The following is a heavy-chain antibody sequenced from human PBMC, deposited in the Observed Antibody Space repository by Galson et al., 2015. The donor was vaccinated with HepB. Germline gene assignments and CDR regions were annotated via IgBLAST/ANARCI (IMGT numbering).Heavy chain of an antibody. CDR2: TYYRSKWYN. CDR3: ARSVGAIDS. V-gene: IGHV6-1*01. J-gene: IGHJ4*02. Sequence: ISGDSIPSNSAAWNWIRQSPSRGLEWLGRTYYRSKWYNVYAVSVKSRIAINPDTSKNQFSLQLSSVTPEDTAVYYCARSVGAIDSWGQGTLVTVSS. D-gene: IGHD1-26*01. CDR1: GDSIPSNSAA.